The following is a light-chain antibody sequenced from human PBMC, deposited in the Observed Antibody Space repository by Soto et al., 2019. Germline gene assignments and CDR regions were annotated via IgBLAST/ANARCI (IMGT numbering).Light chain of an antibody. CDR2: DAS. J-gene: IGKJ1*01. CDR1: RNVQAS. Sequence: ETVLTQSPVTLALSPGERATLSCRTSRNVQASLVWYQQKPGHPPRLLIYDASDRAPGVPERFSASGSATDFTLTINSLEPEDFAIYFCQQRANWPRTFGQGTRLEV. V-gene: IGKV3-11*01. CDR3: QQRANWPRT.